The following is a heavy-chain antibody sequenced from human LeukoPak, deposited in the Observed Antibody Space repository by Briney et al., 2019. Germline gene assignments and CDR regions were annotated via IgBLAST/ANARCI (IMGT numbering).Heavy chain of an antibody. CDR2: ISGSGGTT. V-gene: IGHV3-23*01. J-gene: IGHJ4*02. CDR1: GFTFSSYA. Sequence: RGSLRLSCAASGFTFSSYAMSWVRQAPGKGLEWVSAISGSGGTTYYADSVKGRFTISRDNSKNTLYVQMNSLRAEDTAVYYCAKRPTYYYESSGFYFDSWGQGTLVTVSS. CDR3: AKRPTYYYESSGFYFDS. D-gene: IGHD3-22*01.